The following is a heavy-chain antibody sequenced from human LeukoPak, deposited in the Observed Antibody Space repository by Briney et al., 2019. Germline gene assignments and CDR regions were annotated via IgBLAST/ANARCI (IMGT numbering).Heavy chain of an antibody. CDR2: ISGYNGNT. D-gene: IGHD3-22*01. CDR3: ARDQDYYDSSGSDY. J-gene: IGHJ4*02. CDR1: GYTFSSYG. Sequence: ASVKVSCKTSGYTFSSYGISWVRQAPGQGLEWMGWISGYNGNTNYAQKLQGRVTMTTDTSTSTAYMELRSLRSDDTAVYYCARDQDYYDSSGSDYWGQGTLVTVSS. V-gene: IGHV1-18*01.